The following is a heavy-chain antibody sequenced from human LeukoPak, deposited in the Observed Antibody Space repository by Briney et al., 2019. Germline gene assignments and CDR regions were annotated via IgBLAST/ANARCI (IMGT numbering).Heavy chain of an antibody. D-gene: IGHD6-13*01. CDR2: IKQDGSEK. J-gene: IGHJ4*02. CDR1: GFTFSNYW. V-gene: IGHV3-7*01. Sequence: GSLRLSCAASGFTFSNYWMSWVRQAPGKGLEWVANIKQDGSEKYYVDSVKGRFTISRDNAKNSLYLQMNSLRAEDTAVYYCSKQQLPLDPFDYWGQGTLVTVSS. CDR3: SKQQLPLDPFDY.